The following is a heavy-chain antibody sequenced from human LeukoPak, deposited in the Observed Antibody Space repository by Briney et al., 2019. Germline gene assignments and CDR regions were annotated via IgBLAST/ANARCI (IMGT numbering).Heavy chain of an antibody. J-gene: IGHJ4*02. Sequence: ASVKVSCKASGYTFTSYDINWVRQAPGQGLEWMGWISAYNGNTNYAQKLQGRVTMTTDTSTSTAYMELRSLRSDDTAVYYCARHYGDEYYFDYWGQGTLVTVSS. D-gene: IGHD4-17*01. CDR3: ARHYGDEYYFDY. CDR1: GYTFTSYD. CDR2: ISAYNGNT. V-gene: IGHV1-18*01.